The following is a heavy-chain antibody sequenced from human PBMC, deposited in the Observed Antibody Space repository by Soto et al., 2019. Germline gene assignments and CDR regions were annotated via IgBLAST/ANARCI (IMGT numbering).Heavy chain of an antibody. V-gene: IGHV3-9*01. CDR2: ISWNSGSI. D-gene: IGHD1-26*01. CDR1: GFTFDDYA. CDR3: PTDFVPAHSRSYGGYFDY. J-gene: IGHJ4*02. Sequence: GGSLRLSCAASGFTFDDYAMHWVRQAPGKGLEWVSGISWNSGSIGYADSVKGRFTISRDNAKNSLYLQMNSLRAEDTALYYCPTDFVPAHSRSYGGYFDYWGQRTLVTVSS.